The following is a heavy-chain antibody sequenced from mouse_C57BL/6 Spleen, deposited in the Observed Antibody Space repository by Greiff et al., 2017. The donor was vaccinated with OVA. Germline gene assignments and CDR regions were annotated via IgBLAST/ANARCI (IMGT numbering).Heavy chain of an antibody. V-gene: IGHV5-17*01. CDR1: GFTFSDYG. D-gene: IGHD1-1*01. J-gene: IGHJ1*03. CDR2: ISSGSSTI. CDR3: AKGENYYGRRNWYFDV. Sequence: EVKLVESGGGLVKPGGSLKLSCAASGFTFSDYGMHWVRQAPEKGLEWVAYISSGSSTIYYADTVKGRFTISRDNAKNTLFLQMTSLRSEDTGMYYCAKGENYYGRRNWYFDVWGTGTTVTVSS.